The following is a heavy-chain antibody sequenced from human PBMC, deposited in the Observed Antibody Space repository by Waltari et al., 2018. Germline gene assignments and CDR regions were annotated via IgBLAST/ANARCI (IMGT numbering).Heavy chain of an antibody. J-gene: IGHJ4*02. D-gene: IGHD2-15*01. CDR3: ARLGYQPRGYFDY. Sequence: QVQLQQWGAGLFKPSETLSLTCAVYGGSFSGYYWTWIRQPPGKGLEWIGEINHSGSTNYNPSLKSRVTISVDTSKNQFSLKLSSVTAADTAVYYCARLGYQPRGYFDYWGQGTLVTVSS. V-gene: IGHV4-34*01. CDR2: INHSGST. CDR1: GGSFSGYY.